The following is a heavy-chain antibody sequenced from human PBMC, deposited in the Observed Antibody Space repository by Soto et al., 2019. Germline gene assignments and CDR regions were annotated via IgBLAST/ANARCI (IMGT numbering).Heavy chain of an antibody. CDR3: AKGTDIVVVPAAIYGAFDI. Sequence: PGGSLRLSCAASGFTFDDYAMHWVRQAPGKGLEWVSGISWNSGSIGYADSVKGRFTISRDNAKNSLYLQMNSLRAEDTALYYCAKGTDIVVVPAAIYGAFDIWGQGTMVTVSS. D-gene: IGHD2-2*02. CDR1: GFTFDDYA. V-gene: IGHV3-9*01. CDR2: ISWNSGSI. J-gene: IGHJ3*02.